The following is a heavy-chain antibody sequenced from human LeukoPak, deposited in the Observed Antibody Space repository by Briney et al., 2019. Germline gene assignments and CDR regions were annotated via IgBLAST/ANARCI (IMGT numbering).Heavy chain of an antibody. D-gene: IGHD3-10*01. V-gene: IGHV4-59*01. CDR3: ARVSGERASYYYGSGSYSNFDY. CDR1: GGSISSYY. Sequence: PSETLSLTCTVSGGSISSYYWSWIRQPPGKGLEWIGYIYYSGSTNYNPSLKSRVTISVDTSKNQFSLKLSSVTAADTAVYYCARVSGERASYYYGSGSYSNFDYWGQGTLVTVSS. J-gene: IGHJ4*02. CDR2: IYYSGST.